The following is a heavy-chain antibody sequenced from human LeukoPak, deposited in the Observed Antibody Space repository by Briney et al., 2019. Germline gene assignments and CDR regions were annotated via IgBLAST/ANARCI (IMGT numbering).Heavy chain of an antibody. CDR3: AKGLKLGATKRTFFDD. V-gene: IGHV3-23*01. J-gene: IGHJ4*02. CDR1: GFTFSSYA. Sequence: SGGSLRLSCAASGFTFSSYAMSWVSQAPGKGLEWVSAISGSGGSTYYADSVKGRFTISRDNSKNTLYLQMNSLRAEATAVYYCAKGLKLGATKRTFFDDWGQGTPVTVSS. CDR2: ISGSGGST. D-gene: IGHD1-26*01.